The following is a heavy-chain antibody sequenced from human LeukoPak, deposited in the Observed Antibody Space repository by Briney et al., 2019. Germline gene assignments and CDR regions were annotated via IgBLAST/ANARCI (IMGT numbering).Heavy chain of an antibody. V-gene: IGHV3-23*01. Sequence: GGSLRLSCAASGFTFNNYGMSWVRQAPGKGLEWVSGISGSGGSTYYADSVKGRFTISRDNSKNTLYLQMSSLRAEDTALYYCARAAAETGAFRDNWFDPWGQGTLVTVSS. CDR3: ARAAAETGAFRDNWFDP. J-gene: IGHJ5*02. CDR2: ISGSGGST. CDR1: GFTFNNYG. D-gene: IGHD6-13*01.